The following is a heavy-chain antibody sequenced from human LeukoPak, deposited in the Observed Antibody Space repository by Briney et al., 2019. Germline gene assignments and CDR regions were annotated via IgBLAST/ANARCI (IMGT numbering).Heavy chain of an antibody. J-gene: IGHJ4*02. D-gene: IGHD2-2*01. CDR1: GFTFSNYW. V-gene: IGHV3-7*04. CDR2: IKQDGSEK. CDR3: ARGGYQLLWY. Sequence: GGSPRLSCAASGFTFSNYWMSWVRQAPGTGLEWVASIKQDGSEKSYVDSVKGRFTISRDNAKNSLYLQMNSLRAEDTAVYYCARGGYQLLWYWGQGTLVTVSS.